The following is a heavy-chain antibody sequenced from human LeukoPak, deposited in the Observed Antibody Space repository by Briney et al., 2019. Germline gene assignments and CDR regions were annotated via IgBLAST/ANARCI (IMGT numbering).Heavy chain of an antibody. D-gene: IGHD5-12*01. CDR2: IYHSGST. CDR1: GGSISSGGYS. J-gene: IGHJ4*02. CDR3: VRDRNSNLRLGF. Sequence: SETLSLTCTVSGGSISSGGYSWSWIRQPPGKGLEWIGYIYHSGSTYYNPSLKSRVTISVDRSKNQFSLRLSSVTAADTAMYYCVRDRNSNLRLGFWGQGALVTVSS. V-gene: IGHV4-30-2*01.